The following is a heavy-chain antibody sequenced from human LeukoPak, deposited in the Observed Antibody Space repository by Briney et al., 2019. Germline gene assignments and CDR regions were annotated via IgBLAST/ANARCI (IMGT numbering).Heavy chain of an antibody. V-gene: IGHV3-21*01. CDR1: GFTFSSYS. CDR2: ISSSSSYI. CDR3: ARDLDGQQLARGGMDV. D-gene: IGHD6-13*01. Sequence: GGSLRLSCAASGFTFSSYSMNWVRQAPGKGLEWVSSISSSSSYIYYADSVKGRFTISRDNAKNSLYLQMNSLRAEDTAVYYCARDLDGQQLARGGMDVWGQGTTVTVSS. J-gene: IGHJ6*02.